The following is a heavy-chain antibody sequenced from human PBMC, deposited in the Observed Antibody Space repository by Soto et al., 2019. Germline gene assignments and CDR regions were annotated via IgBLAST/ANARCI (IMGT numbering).Heavy chain of an antibody. J-gene: IGHJ4*02. CDR2: ISWNSGSI. CDR1: GFTFDDYA. Sequence: GGSLRLSCAASGFTFDDYAMHWVRQAPGKGLEWVSGISWNSGSIGYADSVKGRFTISRDNAKNSLYLQMNSLRAEDTAVYYCAKVLGGMIVVPNFDYWGQGTLVTVSS. D-gene: IGHD3-22*01. CDR3: AKVLGGMIVVPNFDY. V-gene: IGHV3-9*01.